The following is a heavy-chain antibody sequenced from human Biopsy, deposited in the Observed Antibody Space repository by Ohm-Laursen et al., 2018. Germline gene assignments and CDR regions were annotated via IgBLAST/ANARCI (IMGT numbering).Heavy chain of an antibody. D-gene: IGHD3-9*01. CDR2: NIPILGTG. V-gene: IGHV1-69*06. CDR1: GGTFSNYG. J-gene: IGHJ1*01. CDR3: ATKLTGYFHH. Sequence: ASVKVSCKAPGGTFSNYGVNWVRQAPGQGLEWLGGNIPILGTGNYAQKLQDSVTVAADTSTSTATMELRSLRSDDTAVYYCATKLTGYFHHWGQGTLVIVSS.